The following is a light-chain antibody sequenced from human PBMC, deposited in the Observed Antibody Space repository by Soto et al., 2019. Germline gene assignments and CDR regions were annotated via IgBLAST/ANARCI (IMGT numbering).Light chain of an antibody. Sequence: EIVMTQSPATLSVSPLERATLSCIASQSVSSNLAWYQQKPGQAPRLLIYGASTRATGIPARFSGSGSGTEFTLTISSLQSEDFAVYYCQQYNNWQWTFGQGTKVDIK. J-gene: IGKJ1*01. CDR1: QSVSSN. CDR2: GAS. V-gene: IGKV3-15*01. CDR3: QQYNNWQWT.